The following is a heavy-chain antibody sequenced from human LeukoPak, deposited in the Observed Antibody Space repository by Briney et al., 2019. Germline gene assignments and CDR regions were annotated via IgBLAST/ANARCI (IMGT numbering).Heavy chain of an antibody. Sequence: GGSLRLSCAASGFTFSSYAMSWVRQAPGKGLEWVSAISGSGGSTYYADSVKGRFTISRDNSKNTLYLQMNSLRAEDTAVYYCAKVSDGVVVPAAISFDYWGQGTLATVSS. D-gene: IGHD2-2*01. J-gene: IGHJ4*02. CDR2: ISGSGGST. V-gene: IGHV3-23*01. CDR3: AKVSDGVVVPAAISFDY. CDR1: GFTFSSYA.